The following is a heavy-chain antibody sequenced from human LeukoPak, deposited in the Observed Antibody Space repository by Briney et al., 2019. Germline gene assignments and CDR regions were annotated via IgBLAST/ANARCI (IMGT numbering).Heavy chain of an antibody. V-gene: IGHV4-30-4*08. CDR3: ARRPRWSGYFDY. D-gene: IGHD3-3*01. CDR2: IYYSGST. Sequence: TSQALSLTXTVSGGSISSGDYYWSWIRQPPGKGLEWIGYIYYSGSTYYNPSLKSRVTISVDTSKNQFSLKLSSVTAADTAVYYCARRPRWSGYFDYWGQGTLVTVSS. J-gene: IGHJ4*02. CDR1: GGSISSGDYY.